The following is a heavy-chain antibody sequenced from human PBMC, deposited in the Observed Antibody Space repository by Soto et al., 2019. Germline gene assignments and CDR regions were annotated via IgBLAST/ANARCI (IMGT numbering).Heavy chain of an antibody. CDR1: GFKFDDYA. Sequence: EVQLVESGGNLARPGESLRLSCAASGFKFDDYAFHWLRQAPGKGPEWVSGINWNGAFSGYADSVKGRFTISRDNAGNSVYLQMDTLRPEDTALYYCARVHSSGWYVEPYDAWGQGTMVTVSS. V-gene: IGHV3-9*01. CDR2: INWNGAFS. J-gene: IGHJ3*01. CDR3: ARVHSSGWYVEPYDA. D-gene: IGHD6-19*01.